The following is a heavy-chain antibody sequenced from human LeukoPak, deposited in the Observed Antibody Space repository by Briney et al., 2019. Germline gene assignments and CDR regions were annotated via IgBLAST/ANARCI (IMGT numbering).Heavy chain of an antibody. V-gene: IGHV1-2*02. D-gene: IGHD2-2*01. J-gene: IGHJ4*02. Sequence: ASVNVSCKASGYTFTGYYMHWVRQAPGQGLEWMGWINPNSGGTNYAQKFQGRVTMTRDTSISTAYMELSRLRSDDTAVYYCARFSSGCSTSSCYLTYWGQGTLVTVS. CDR3: ARFSSGCSTSSCYLTY. CDR2: INPNSGGT. CDR1: GYTFTGYY.